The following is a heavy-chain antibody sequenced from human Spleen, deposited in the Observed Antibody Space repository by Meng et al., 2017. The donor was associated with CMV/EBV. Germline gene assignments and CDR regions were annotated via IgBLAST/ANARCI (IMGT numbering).Heavy chain of an antibody. J-gene: IGHJ4*02. V-gene: IGHV3-7*01. Sequence: LSLSCGVSGMTFQHYSMSWVRQAPGKWLEWVSNINQDVCEKYYMDSVKRRFTISRDNAKNSLYLQMNSLRAGDTAVYYCANSHVLDYWGQGTLVTVSS. CDR2: INQDVCEK. CDR3: ANSHVLDY. CDR1: GMTFQHYS. D-gene: IGHD2-15*01.